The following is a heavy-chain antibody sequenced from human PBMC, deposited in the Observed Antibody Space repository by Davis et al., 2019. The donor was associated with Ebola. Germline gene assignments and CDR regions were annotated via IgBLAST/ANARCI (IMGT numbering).Heavy chain of an antibody. Sequence: ASVKVSCKASGYTFTSYYMHWVRQAPGQGLEWMGIINPSGGSTSYAQKFQGRVTMTRDTSPSTVYMELSSLRSEDTAVYYCTRLGVAARGMDVWGQGTTVTVSS. CDR2: INPSGGST. CDR3: TRLGVAARGMDV. J-gene: IGHJ6*02. CDR1: GYTFTSYY. D-gene: IGHD2-15*01. V-gene: IGHV1-46*01.